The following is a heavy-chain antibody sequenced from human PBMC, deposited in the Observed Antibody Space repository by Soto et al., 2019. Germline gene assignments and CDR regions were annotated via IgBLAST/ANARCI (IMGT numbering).Heavy chain of an antibody. CDR1: GFSFTNYW. V-gene: IGHV5-10-1*01. CDR2: IDPVDSYA. Sequence: GESLKISCRGSGFSFTNYWISWVRQMPGKGLEWMGNIDPVDSYANYSPSFQGHVTFSVDTSISTAYLQWSSLKASDTAMYFCARIESIARNWFDPWGQGTLVTVSS. J-gene: IGHJ5*02. CDR3: ARIESIARNWFDP. D-gene: IGHD6-13*01.